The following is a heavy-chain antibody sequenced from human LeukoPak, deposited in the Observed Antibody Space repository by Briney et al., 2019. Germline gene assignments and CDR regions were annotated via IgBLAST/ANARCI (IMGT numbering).Heavy chain of an antibody. CDR1: GGSISSYY. CDR2: IYTRGST. D-gene: IGHD3-10*01. CDR3: ARDLPIGLADEYYYGSGRPYDAFDI. V-gene: IGHV4-4*07. Sequence: SETLSLTCTVSGGSISSYYWSWIRQPAGKGLEWIGRIYTRGSTNYNPSLKSRVTMSVDTSKNQFSLKLSSVTAADTAVYYCARDLPIGLADEYYYGSGRPYDAFDIWGQGTMVTVSS. J-gene: IGHJ3*02.